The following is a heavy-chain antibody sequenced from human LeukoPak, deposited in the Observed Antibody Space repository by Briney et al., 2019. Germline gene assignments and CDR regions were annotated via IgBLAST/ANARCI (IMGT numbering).Heavy chain of an antibody. CDR2: INPNSGGT. Sequence: ASVKVSRKASGYTFTGYYMHWVRQAPGQGLEWMGWINPNSGGTNYAQKFQGRVTMTRDTSISTAYMELSRLRSDDTAVYYCARPNSSGYYYFSSNRAAMDYWGQGTLVTVSS. V-gene: IGHV1-2*02. CDR3: ARPNSSGYYYFSSNRAAMDY. J-gene: IGHJ4*02. D-gene: IGHD3-22*01. CDR1: GYTFTGYY.